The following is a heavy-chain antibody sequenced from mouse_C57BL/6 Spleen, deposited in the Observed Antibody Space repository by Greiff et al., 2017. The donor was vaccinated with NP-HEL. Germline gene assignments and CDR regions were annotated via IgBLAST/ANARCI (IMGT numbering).Heavy chain of an antibody. CDR2: IYPGDGDT. CDR3: ARPIDSSGYVDY. J-gene: IGHJ2*01. V-gene: IGHV1-80*01. Sequence: QVQLQQSGAELVKPGASVKISCKASGYAFSSYWINWVKQRPGKGLEWIGQIYPGDGDTNYNGKFKGKATLTADKSSSTAYMQLSSLTSEDSAVYFCARPIDSSGYVDYWGQGTTLTVSS. CDR1: GYAFSSYW. D-gene: IGHD3-2*02.